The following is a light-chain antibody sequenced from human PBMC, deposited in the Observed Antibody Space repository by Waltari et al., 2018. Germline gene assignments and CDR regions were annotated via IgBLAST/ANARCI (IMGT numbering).Light chain of an antibody. CDR2: GVS. CDR1: SSDVGGYNY. Sequence: QTALTQAASVSGSPGQPITISCTGTSSDVGGYNYVSWYQQHPGQAPKLMIYGVSNRPSGVSNRFSGSKSGNTASLTISGLQAEDEADYYCNSYTSTNTRVFGGGTKLTVL. V-gene: IGLV2-14*03. CDR3: NSYTSTNTRV. J-gene: IGLJ3*02.